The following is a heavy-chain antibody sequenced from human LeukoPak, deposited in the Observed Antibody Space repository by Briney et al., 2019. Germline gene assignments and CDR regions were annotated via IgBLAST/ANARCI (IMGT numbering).Heavy chain of an antibody. V-gene: IGHV3-66*01. CDR3: ASGYGSGSYYYYGMDV. CDR1: GLTFRSYG. Sequence: PGGSLRLSCSASGLTFRSYGMSWVRQAPGKGLEWVPVIYSGGSTYYADSVKGRFTISRDNSKNTLYLQMNSLRAEDTAVYYCASGYGSGSYYYYGMDVWGQGTTVTVSS. D-gene: IGHD3-10*01. CDR2: IYSGGST. J-gene: IGHJ6*02.